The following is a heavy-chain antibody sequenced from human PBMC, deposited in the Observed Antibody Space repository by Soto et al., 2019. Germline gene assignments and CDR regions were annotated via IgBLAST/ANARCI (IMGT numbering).Heavy chain of an antibody. D-gene: IGHD6-13*01. CDR1: GFTFSSYG. V-gene: IGHV3-30*18. Sequence: GGSLRLSCAASGFTFSSYGMHWVRQAPGKGLEWVAVISYDGSNKYYADSVKGRFTISRDNSKNTLYLQMNSLRAEDTAVYYCAKDQYSSSSNNMGYWGQGTLVTVSS. J-gene: IGHJ4*02. CDR2: ISYDGSNK. CDR3: AKDQYSSSSNNMGY.